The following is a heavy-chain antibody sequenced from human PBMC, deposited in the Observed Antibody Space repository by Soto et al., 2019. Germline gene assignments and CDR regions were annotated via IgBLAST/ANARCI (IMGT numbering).Heavy chain of an antibody. Sequence: ASVKVSCKASGYTFTSYGISWVRQAPGQGLEWMGWISAYNGNTNYAQKLQGRVTMTTDTSTSTAYMELRSLRSDDTAVYYCARSIMYSSSWYWFDPWGQGTLVTVSS. CDR2: ISAYNGNT. CDR1: GYTFTSYG. V-gene: IGHV1-18*01. J-gene: IGHJ5*02. D-gene: IGHD6-13*01. CDR3: ARSIMYSSSWYWFDP.